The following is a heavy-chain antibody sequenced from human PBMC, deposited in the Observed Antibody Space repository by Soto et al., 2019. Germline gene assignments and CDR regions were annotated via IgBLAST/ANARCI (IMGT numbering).Heavy chain of an antibody. CDR3: ARDLAGSGYYYGY. D-gene: IGHD3-22*01. CDR2: IIPLCGTA. CDR1: GGTFSSYA. Sequence: QVQLVQSGAAVKKPGSSVKVSCKASGGTFSSYAISWVRQAPGQGLEWMGGIIPLCGTANYAQKFQGSVTITADESTSTAYMELGSLRSEDTAVYYCARDLAGSGYYYGYWGQGTLVTVSA. V-gene: IGHV1-69*12. J-gene: IGHJ4*02.